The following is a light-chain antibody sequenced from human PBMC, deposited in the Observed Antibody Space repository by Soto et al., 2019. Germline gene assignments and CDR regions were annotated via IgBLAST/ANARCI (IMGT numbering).Light chain of an antibody. Sequence: EIVLTQSPATLSLSPGERATLSCRSSQSVSSYLAWYQQTPGQAPRLLIYDASNRATGIPARFSGSGSGTDFTLTISSREPEDFAVYYCQQRSNWPPLFTFGPGTKVAIK. J-gene: IGKJ3*01. V-gene: IGKV3-11*01. CDR3: QQRSNWPPLFT. CDR2: DAS. CDR1: QSVSSY.